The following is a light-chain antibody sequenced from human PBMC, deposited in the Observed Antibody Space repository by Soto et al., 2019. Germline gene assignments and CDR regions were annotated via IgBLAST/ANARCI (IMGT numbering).Light chain of an antibody. CDR2: AAS. Sequence: DIQMTQSPSSLSAFVGDRVTITCQASQDIYNSLNWYQQKPGKAPKLLIYAASNLETGVPSRFSGSGSGRDFTFTISSLQPEDIATYYCQHYDNLPPTFGPGTKVDIK. CDR1: QDIYNS. CDR3: QHYDNLPPT. V-gene: IGKV1-33*01. J-gene: IGKJ3*01.